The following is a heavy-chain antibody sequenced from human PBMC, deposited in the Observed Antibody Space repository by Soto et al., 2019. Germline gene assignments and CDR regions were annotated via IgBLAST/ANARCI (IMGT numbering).Heavy chain of an antibody. V-gene: IGHV6-1*01. D-gene: IGHD6-13*01. CDR2: TYYRSQWFN. Sequence: SQTLSLTCAISGDIDSSIIVIWDWIRQTTSRGLELLGRTYYRSQWFNDYAVSVKSRMTIIADTSKNQFSLQLNYVSPEDTAVYYCARLIGTSWFVGWGQGTPVTFPS. J-gene: IGHJ4*02. CDR3: ARLIGTSWFVG. CDR1: GDIDSSIIVI.